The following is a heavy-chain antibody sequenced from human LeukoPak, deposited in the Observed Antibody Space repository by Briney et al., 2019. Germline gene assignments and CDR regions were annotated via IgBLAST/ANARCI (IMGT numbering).Heavy chain of an antibody. D-gene: IGHD5/OR15-5a*01. CDR2: IYTTGST. J-gene: IGHJ4*02. Sequence: SETLSLTCSVSGDSISSGSYYWSWIRQPAGKGLEWIGRIYTTGSTNYNPSLKSRVTISVDTSENQFSLRLSSVTAADTAVYYCAGGSLGREVSAFFKNWGQGILVTVSS. V-gene: IGHV4-61*02. CDR3: AGGSLGREVSAFFKN. CDR1: GDSISSGSYY.